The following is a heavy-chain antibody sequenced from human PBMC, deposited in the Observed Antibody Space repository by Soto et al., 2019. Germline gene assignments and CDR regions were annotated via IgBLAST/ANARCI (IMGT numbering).Heavy chain of an antibody. V-gene: IGHV1-18*04. D-gene: IGHD3-9*01. Sequence: QLQRVQSAAEVKKPGASVRVSCKAYGYPFIKYGISWIRQAPEQGLEWMGWIKVDSGYTNYAQKFQGRVTMTADTSSDTAFMELRSLRLDDTAVYFCATSYDTGFDPWGQGTLVSVSS. J-gene: IGHJ5*02. CDR3: ATSYDTGFDP. CDR2: IKVDSGYT. CDR1: GYPFIKYG.